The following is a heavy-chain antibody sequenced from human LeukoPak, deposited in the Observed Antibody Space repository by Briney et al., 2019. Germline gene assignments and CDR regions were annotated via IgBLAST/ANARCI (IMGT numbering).Heavy chain of an antibody. CDR2: INHSGST. J-gene: IGHJ6*02. CDR3: ARGPSIQLWSDPYYYYGMDV. V-gene: IGHV4-34*01. Sequence: GSLRLSCAASGFTFSSYSMNWVRQAPGKGLGWIGEINHSGSTNYNPSLKSRVTISVDTSKNQFSLKLSSVTAADTAVYYCARGPSIQLWSDPYYYYGMDVWGQGTTVTVSS. CDR1: GFTFSSYS. D-gene: IGHD5-18*01.